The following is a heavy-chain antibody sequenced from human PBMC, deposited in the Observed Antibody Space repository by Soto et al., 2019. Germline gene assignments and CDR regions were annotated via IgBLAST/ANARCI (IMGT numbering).Heavy chain of an antibody. V-gene: IGHV1-18*01. Sequence: ASVKVSCKASGYTFTSYGISWVRQAPGQGLEWMGWISAYNGNTNYAQKLQGRVTMTTDTSTSTAYMELRSLRSDDTAVYYCARGRDGYCSSTSCYAYFDYWGQGTLVTVSS. D-gene: IGHD2-2*03. CDR1: GYTFTSYG. CDR2: ISAYNGNT. J-gene: IGHJ4*02. CDR3: ARGRDGYCSSTSCYAYFDY.